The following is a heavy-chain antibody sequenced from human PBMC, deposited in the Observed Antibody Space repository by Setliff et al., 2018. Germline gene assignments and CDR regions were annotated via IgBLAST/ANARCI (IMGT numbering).Heavy chain of an antibody. V-gene: IGHV4-38-2*01. Sequence: SEALSLTCAVSGFSISSGYYWGWIRQPPGKGLEWIVNIHHSGKAYYNPSLKSRVTMSVDTSKNHVSLKLSSVTAADTAVYYCARAHTWSLPNDNSGYPGWFDPWGQGTLVTVS. CDR2: IHHSGKA. CDR1: GFSISSGYY. D-gene: IGHD3-22*01. J-gene: IGHJ5*02. CDR3: ARAHTWSLPNDNSGYPGWFDP.